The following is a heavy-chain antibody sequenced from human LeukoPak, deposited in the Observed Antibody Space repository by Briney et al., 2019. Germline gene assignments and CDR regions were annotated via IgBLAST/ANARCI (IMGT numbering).Heavy chain of an antibody. J-gene: IGHJ6*03. CDR2: ISGSGGST. D-gene: IGHD6-13*01. CDR1: GFTFSSYA. V-gene: IGHV3-23*01. CDR3: ANFPVAGSSSWFDYYYYMDV. Sequence: GGSLRLSCAASGFTFSSYAMSWVRQAPGKGLEWVSAISGSGGSTYYADSVKGRFTISRDNSKNTLYLQMNSLRAEDTAVYCCANFPVAGSSSWFDYYYYMDVWGKGTTVTVSS.